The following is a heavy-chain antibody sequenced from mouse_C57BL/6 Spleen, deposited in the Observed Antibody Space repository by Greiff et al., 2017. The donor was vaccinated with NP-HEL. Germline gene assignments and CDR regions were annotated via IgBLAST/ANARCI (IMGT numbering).Heavy chain of an antibody. CDR3: TRDRWDDWYFDV. Sequence: EVKLMESGEGLVKPGGSLKLSCAASGFTFSSYAMSWVRQTPEKRLEWVAYISSGGDYISYADTVKGRFTISRDNARNTLYLQMSSLKSEDTAMYYCTRDRWDDWYFDVWGTGTTVTVSS. CDR1: GFTFSSYA. CDR2: ISSGGDYI. J-gene: IGHJ1*03. D-gene: IGHD4-1*01. V-gene: IGHV5-9-1*02.